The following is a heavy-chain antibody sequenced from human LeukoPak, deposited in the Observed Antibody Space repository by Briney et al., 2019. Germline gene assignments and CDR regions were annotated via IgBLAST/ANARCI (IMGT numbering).Heavy chain of an antibody. Sequence: SAKVSCKASGGTFSRYAISGVREAPGRGVGWRGGIIPIFGTANSAQKFQGSVTITADKPTSTAYTELTSLSSENTAVYHCASANTGSQYYYYMDVWGKGTTVTVSS. J-gene: IGHJ6*03. CDR3: ASANTGSQYYYYMDV. CDR2: IIPIFGTA. CDR1: GGTFSRYA. D-gene: IGHD2-8*02. V-gene: IGHV1-69*06.